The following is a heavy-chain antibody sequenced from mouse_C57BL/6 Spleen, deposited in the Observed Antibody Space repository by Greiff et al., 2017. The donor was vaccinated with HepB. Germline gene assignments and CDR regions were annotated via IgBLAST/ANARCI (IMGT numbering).Heavy chain of an antibody. Sequence: QVQLQQSGAELVRPGTSVKVSCKASGYAFTNYLIEWVKQRPGQGLEWIGVFNPGSGGTNYNEKFKGKATLTADKSSSTAYMQLSSLTSEDSAVYFCALTGTEGAWFAYWGQGTLVTVSA. D-gene: IGHD4-1*01. CDR1: GYAFTNYL. CDR2: FNPGSGGT. V-gene: IGHV1-54*01. J-gene: IGHJ3*01. CDR3: ALTGTEGAWFAY.